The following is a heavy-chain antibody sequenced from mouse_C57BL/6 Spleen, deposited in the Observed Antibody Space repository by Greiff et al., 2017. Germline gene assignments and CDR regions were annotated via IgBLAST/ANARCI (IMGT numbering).Heavy chain of an antibody. CDR2: ISSGGDYI. V-gene: IGHV5-9-1*02. Sequence: EVKVVESGEGLVKPGGSLKLSCAASGFTFSSYAMSWVRQTPEKRLEWVAYISSGGDYIYYADTVKGRFTISRDNAGNTMCLQMSSLKSEDTAMYYCTREGYSNYGAWFAYWGQGTLVTVSA. CDR3: TREGYSNYGAWFAY. D-gene: IGHD2-5*01. J-gene: IGHJ3*01. CDR1: GFTFSSYA.